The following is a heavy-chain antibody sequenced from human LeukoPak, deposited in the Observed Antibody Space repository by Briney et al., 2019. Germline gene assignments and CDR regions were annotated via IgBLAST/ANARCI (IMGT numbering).Heavy chain of an antibody. CDR1: GFIFSGYE. CDR3: ARENLGFDP. CDR2: IGIGGNPI. Sequence: GGSLRLSCAASGFIFSGYEMNWVRQAPGKGLEWVSYIGIGGNPIYYSDSVKGRFTISRDNAKNSLYLQMDDLRAEDTAIYYCARENLGFDPWGQGTLVTVSS. J-gene: IGHJ5*02. V-gene: IGHV3-48*03.